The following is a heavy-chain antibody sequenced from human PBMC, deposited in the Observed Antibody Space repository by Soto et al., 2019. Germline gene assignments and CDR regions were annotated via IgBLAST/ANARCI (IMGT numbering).Heavy chain of an antibody. CDR2: SNSDGSRT. J-gene: IGHJ4*02. CDR3: VRTSLVVAAATREDY. D-gene: IGHD2-15*01. V-gene: IGHV3-74*01. CDR1: GFTFSSYW. Sequence: EVQLVESGGGLVQPGESLRLSCAASGFTFSSYWMHWVRQAPGKVLVWVSRSNSDGSRTSYAGSVKGRFTISRDNAKNTLYLQMNSLRAEDKAVYYCVRTSLVVAAATREDYWCQGTLVTVSS.